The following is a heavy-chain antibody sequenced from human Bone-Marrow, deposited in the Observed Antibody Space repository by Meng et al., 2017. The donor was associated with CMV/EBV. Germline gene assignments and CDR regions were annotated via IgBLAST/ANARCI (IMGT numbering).Heavy chain of an antibody. CDR3: ARDPSLRRFLEWLLDY. J-gene: IGHJ4*02. CDR1: GYTFTGYY. Sequence: ASVKVSCKASGYTFTGYYIHWVRQAPGQGLEWMGWINPNSGGTSYAQKFQGRVTMTRDTSISPAYMELSRLRSDHTAVYYCARDPSLRRFLEWLLDYWGQGTLVTVSS. D-gene: IGHD3-3*01. CDR2: INPNSGGT. V-gene: IGHV1-2*02.